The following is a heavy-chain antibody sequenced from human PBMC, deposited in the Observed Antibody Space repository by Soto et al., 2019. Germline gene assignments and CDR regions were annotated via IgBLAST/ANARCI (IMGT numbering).Heavy chain of an antibody. Sequence: SETLSLTCTVSGGSISIYYWSWIRQPPGKGLEWIGYIYYSGSTNYNPSLKSRVTISVDTSKNQFSLKLSSVTAADTAVYYCARRWGGTFDYWGQGTLVTVSS. CDR2: IYYSGST. CDR1: GGSISIYY. V-gene: IGHV4-59*01. D-gene: IGHD2-21*01. CDR3: ARRWGGTFDY. J-gene: IGHJ4*02.